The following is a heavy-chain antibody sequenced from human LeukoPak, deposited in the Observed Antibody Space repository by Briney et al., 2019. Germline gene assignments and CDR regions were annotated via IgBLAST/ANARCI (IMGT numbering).Heavy chain of an antibody. CDR2: IYHSGST. CDR1: GGSISSGGYS. D-gene: IGHD5-12*01. J-gene: IGHJ4*02. V-gene: IGHV4-30-2*01. Sequence: SETLSLTCAVSGGSISSGGYSWSWIRQPPGKGLEWIGYIYHSGSTYYNPSLKSRVTISVDRSKNQFSLKLSSVTAADTAVYYCARVVVHSGYDPPYYFDYWGQGTLVTVSS. CDR3: ARVVVHSGYDPPYYFDY.